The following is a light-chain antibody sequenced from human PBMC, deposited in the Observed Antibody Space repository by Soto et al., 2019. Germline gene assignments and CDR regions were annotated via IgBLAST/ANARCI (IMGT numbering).Light chain of an antibody. CDR3: QQSYSSPWT. CDR1: QSMSSY. V-gene: IGKV1-39*01. CDR2: AAS. Sequence: DIQMTQSPSSLSASVGDRVTITCRASQSMSSYLNWYQQKQGKDPKLLMYAASSLESGVPSRFSGSGSGTYFTLTISRLQPEDFGTYYCQQSYSSPWTFGQGTKVEIK. J-gene: IGKJ1*01.